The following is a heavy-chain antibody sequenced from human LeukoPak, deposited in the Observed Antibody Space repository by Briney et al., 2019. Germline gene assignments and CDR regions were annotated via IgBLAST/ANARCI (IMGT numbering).Heavy chain of an antibody. Sequence: SETLSLTCTVSGGSISSYYWSWIRQPPGKGLEWIGYIYYSGSTNYNPSLKSRVTISVDTSKNQFSLKLSSVTAADTAVYYCARRGGIAVAGYYFDYWGQGTLVTVSS. CDR1: GGSISSYY. J-gene: IGHJ4*02. CDR3: ARRGGIAVAGYYFDY. V-gene: IGHV4-59*08. CDR2: IYYSGST. D-gene: IGHD6-19*01.